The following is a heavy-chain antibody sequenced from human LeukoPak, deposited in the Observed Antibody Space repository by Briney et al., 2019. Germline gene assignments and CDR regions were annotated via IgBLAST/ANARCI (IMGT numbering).Heavy chain of an antibody. CDR3: AREGSSSAGWFDP. Sequence: ASVKVSCKASGYIFSDYAIQWVRQAPGQGLEWMGWINPNSGGTNYAQKFQGRVTMTRDTSISTGYMELSRLRSDDTAVYYCAREGSSSAGWFDPWGQGTLVTVSS. CDR2: INPNSGGT. V-gene: IGHV1-2*02. CDR1: GYIFSDYA. D-gene: IGHD6-6*01. J-gene: IGHJ5*02.